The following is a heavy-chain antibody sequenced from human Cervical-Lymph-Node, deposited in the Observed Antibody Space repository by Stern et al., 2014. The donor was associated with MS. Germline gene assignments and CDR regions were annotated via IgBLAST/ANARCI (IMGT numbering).Heavy chain of an antibody. CDR3: ARTHYVWGSAYGMDV. D-gene: IGHD3-16*01. CDR2: IDWDDDK. Sequence: QVTLRESGPALVKPTQTLTLTCTFSGFSLSTSGMCVSWIRQPPGKALEWLGLIDWDDDKYYSTYMKTMMNISKDPSKNQVVLTMTNMDPVDTATYYCARTHYVWGSAYGMDVWGQGTTVTVSS. V-gene: IGHV2-70*01. CDR1: GFSLSTSGMC. J-gene: IGHJ6*02.